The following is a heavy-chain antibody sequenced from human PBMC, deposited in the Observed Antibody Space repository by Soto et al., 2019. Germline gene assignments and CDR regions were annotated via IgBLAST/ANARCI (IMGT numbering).Heavy chain of an antibody. D-gene: IGHD6-6*01. CDR1: GFTVISHY. CDR2: TRKKAENYST. Sequence: GGSLRLSCAASGFTVISHYMSWVRQAPGKGLEWVSFIYSGGSTRKKAENYSTEYAASVEGRFTISRDDSKNSLYLQMNSLKTDDTAVYYCARDGGIAARHYYGMDVWGQGTTVTVSS. V-gene: IGHV3-72*01. CDR3: ARDGGIAARHYYGMDV. J-gene: IGHJ6*02.